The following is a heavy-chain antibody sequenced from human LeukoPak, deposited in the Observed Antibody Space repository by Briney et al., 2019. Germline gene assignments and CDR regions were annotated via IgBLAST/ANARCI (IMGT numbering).Heavy chain of an antibody. V-gene: IGHV3-48*01. Sequence: GGSLRLSCVGSGFTFSSYHMNWVRQAPGKGLEWVSYISSSSSTIYYADSVKGRFTISRDNAKNSLYLQTNSLRAEDTAVYYCARAQYYSDSTGYYYLHYWGQGTLITVSS. CDR1: GFTFSSYH. J-gene: IGHJ4*02. CDR2: ISSSSSTI. CDR3: ARAQYYSDSTGYYYLHY. D-gene: IGHD3-22*01.